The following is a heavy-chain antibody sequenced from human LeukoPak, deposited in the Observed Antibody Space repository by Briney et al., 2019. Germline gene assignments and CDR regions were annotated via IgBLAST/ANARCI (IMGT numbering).Heavy chain of an antibody. V-gene: IGHV3-11*01. Sequence: GGSLRLSCAASGFTFSDYYMSWILQAPGKGLEWVSYISSSGSTIYYADSVKGRFTISRDNAKNSLYLQMNSLRAEDTAVYYCTTIRGFCSGRSCVGYWGQGTLVTVSS. CDR1: GFTFSDYY. D-gene: IGHD2-15*01. CDR3: TTIRGFCSGRSCVGY. J-gene: IGHJ4*02. CDR2: ISSSGSTI.